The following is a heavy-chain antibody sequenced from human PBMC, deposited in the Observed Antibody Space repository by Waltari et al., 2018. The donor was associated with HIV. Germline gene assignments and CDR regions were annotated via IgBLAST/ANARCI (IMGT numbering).Heavy chain of an antibody. Sequence: QVQRVQSGSELKESGASVKVSCKASGYSFTGYPINWVGQAPGQGLEWMGWINTNTGNPAYVQGFTGRFVFSLDTSVSKAYLQISSLKAEDTAVYYCARDSSSWFDYWGQGTLVTVSS. CDR2: INTNTGNP. D-gene: IGHD6-13*01. CDR1: GYSFTGYP. V-gene: IGHV7-4-1*02. J-gene: IGHJ4*02. CDR3: ARDSSSWFDY.